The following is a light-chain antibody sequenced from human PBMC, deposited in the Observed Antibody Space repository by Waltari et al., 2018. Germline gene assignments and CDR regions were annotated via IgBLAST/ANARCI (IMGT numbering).Light chain of an antibody. CDR3: GSFISSTTGI. CDR1: SSDVGGYNY. V-gene: IGLV2-14*03. J-gene: IGLJ2*01. CDR2: DAI. Sequence: QSALTQPDSVSGSPGQSTTIPCTGTSSDVGGYNYVSWYQQYPGKAPKVIIYDAINRPSGVSNRFSGSKSGNSASLTISGLQAEDEADYYCGSFISSTTGIFGGGTRLTVL.